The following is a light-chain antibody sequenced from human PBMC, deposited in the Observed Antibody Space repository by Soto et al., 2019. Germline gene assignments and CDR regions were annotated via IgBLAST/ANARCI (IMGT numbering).Light chain of an antibody. J-gene: IGKJ1*01. CDR2: AAS. CDR1: PSTRSY. CDR3: QQSYRTPRT. Sequence: DIQMTQSPSSLSASVGDSVTITCRASPSTRSYLNWYHQQPGKVPKILIYAASGLQSGVPSRFSGSGSGTDVTLTISRRQPEDFATYSCQQSYRTPRTFGQGTKVESK. V-gene: IGKV1-39*01.